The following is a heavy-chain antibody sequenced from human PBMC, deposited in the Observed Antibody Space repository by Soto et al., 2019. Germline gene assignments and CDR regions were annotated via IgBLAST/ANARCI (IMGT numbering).Heavy chain of an antibody. Sequence: QVQLVQSGAEVKKPGASVKVSCKASGYSFNTYGISWVRQAPGQGLEWMGWISGYNGNTNYAQNLQDRVTMTTDTSTTTAYMELRSLRSDDTAVYYCARDHFLVHTTSSFDSWGQGTLVTVSS. CDR3: ARDHFLVHTTSSFDS. CDR2: ISGYNGNT. V-gene: IGHV1-18*01. J-gene: IGHJ4*02. D-gene: IGHD1-26*01. CDR1: GYSFNTYG.